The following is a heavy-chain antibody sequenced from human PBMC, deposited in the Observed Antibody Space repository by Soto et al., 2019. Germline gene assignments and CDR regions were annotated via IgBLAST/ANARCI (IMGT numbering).Heavy chain of an antibody. J-gene: IGHJ4*02. D-gene: IGHD3-3*01. Sequence: LSRTCNVSGGSISTYYWNWIRQPPGKRLEWIGYIYYSGSTKYNPSLKSRVTISVDTSKNQFSLELSYVNAADTAVYYFARDEFFVKRGLGYWGQGTLVTVSS. CDR2: IYYSGST. CDR3: ARDEFFVKRGLGY. CDR1: GGSISTYY. V-gene: IGHV4-59*01.